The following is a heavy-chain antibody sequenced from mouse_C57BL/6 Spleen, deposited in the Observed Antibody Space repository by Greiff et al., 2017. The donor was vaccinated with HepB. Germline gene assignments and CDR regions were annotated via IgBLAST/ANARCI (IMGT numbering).Heavy chain of an antibody. CDR2: IYPSDSET. V-gene: IGHV1-61*01. J-gene: IGHJ1*03. CDR1: GYTFTSYW. Sequence: VQLQQPGAELVRPGSSVKLSCKASGYTFTSYWMDWVKQRPGQGLEWIGNIYPSDSETHYNQKFKDKATLTVDKSSSTASMQLSSLTSEDSAVYSGASCFEVARYFDVWGTGTTVTVSS. CDR3: ASCFEVARYFDV.